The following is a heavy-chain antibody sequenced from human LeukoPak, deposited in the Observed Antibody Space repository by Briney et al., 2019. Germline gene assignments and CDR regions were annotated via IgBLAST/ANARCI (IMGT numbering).Heavy chain of an antibody. D-gene: IGHD2-2*01. Sequence: PGGSLRLSCAASGFTFSSYAMHWVRQAPGKGLEWVAVISYDGSNKYYADSVKGRFTISRDNSKNTLELQMNSLRPEDTAVYHCVKLTPPSTSRWLDPWGQGTLVAVSS. V-gene: IGHV3-30-3*02. CDR2: ISYDGSNK. CDR3: VKLTPPSTSRWLDP. CDR1: GFTFSSYA. J-gene: IGHJ5*02.